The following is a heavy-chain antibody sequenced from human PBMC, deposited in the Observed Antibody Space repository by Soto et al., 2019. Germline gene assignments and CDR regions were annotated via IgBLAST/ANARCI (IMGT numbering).Heavy chain of an antibody. CDR1: GGSISSGGYY. CDR2: IYYSGST. J-gene: IGHJ5*02. V-gene: IGHV4-31*01. Sequence: SETLSLTCTVSGGSISSGGYYWSWIRQHPGKGLEWIGYIYYSGSTYYNPSLKSQVTISVDTSKNQFSLKLSSVTAADTAVYYCARGPYYDFWSGYYDWFDPWGQGTLVTVSS. CDR3: ARGPYYDFWSGYYDWFDP. D-gene: IGHD3-3*01.